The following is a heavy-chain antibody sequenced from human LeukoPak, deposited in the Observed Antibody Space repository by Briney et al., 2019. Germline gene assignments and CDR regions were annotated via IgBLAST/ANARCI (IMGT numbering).Heavy chain of an antibody. CDR1: GYTFIDSF. J-gene: IGHJ4*01. CDR2: INPISGDT. V-gene: IGHV1-2*02. Sequence: ASVKVSCKASGYTFIDSFMHWVRQAPGQGPEWMGWINPISGDTNYAQKFQGRLTLTRDTSISTAYMELTRLRFDDTAMYYCARDLAWGSGYDLDYWGLGTLVIVSS. D-gene: IGHD5-12*01. CDR3: ARDLAWGSGYDLDY.